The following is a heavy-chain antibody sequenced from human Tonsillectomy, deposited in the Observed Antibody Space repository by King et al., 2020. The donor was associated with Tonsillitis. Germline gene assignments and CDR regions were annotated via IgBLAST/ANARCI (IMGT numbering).Heavy chain of an antibody. CDR2: IYYSGST. V-gene: IGHV4-31*03. CDR3: AGVDTAMVPEYYFDY. J-gene: IGHJ4*02. CDR1: GGSISSGGYY. D-gene: IGHD5-18*01. Sequence: VQLQESGPGLVKPSQTLSLTCTVSGGSISSGGYYWSWIRQHPGKGLEWIGYIYYSGSTYYTPSLKCRVTISVDTSKNQFSLKLSSVTAADTAVYYCAGVDTAMVPEYYFDYWGQGTLVTVSS.